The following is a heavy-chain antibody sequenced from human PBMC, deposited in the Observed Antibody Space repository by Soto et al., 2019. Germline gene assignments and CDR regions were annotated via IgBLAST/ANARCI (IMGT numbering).Heavy chain of an antibody. J-gene: IGHJ6*02. CDR3: AKVRYTIPLGSYYGLDG. D-gene: IGHD2-21*01. CDR2: IIPIFGTA. V-gene: IGHV1-69*13. CDR1: RVAFSKFI. Sequence: SVKVSCKASRVAFSKFIVTWVRQAPGLGLEWVGGIIPIFGTANYAQKFQGRVTITADESTSTSYMEVNNLRSEDTAVYYCAKVRYTIPLGSYYGLDGWGQGTKVTV.